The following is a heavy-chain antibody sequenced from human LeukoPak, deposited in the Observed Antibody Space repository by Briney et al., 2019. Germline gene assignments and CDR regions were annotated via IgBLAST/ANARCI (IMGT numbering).Heavy chain of an antibody. V-gene: IGHV3-23*01. J-gene: IGHJ4*02. Sequence: GGSLRLSCAASGFTFSSYAMTWVRQAPGKGLEWVSGISASGGSTYYADSVKGHFTISRDNSKNTLYLQMNGLRAEDTAVYYCAKDVDGYSYGVLFDYWGQGTLVTVSS. CDR1: GFTFSSYA. D-gene: IGHD5-18*01. CDR2: ISASGGST. CDR3: AKDVDGYSYGVLFDY.